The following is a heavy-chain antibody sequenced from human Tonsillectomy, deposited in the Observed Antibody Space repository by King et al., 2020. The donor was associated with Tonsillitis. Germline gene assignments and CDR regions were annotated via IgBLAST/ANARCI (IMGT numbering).Heavy chain of an antibody. CDR3: ATRDFWSGYYMDV. D-gene: IGHD3-3*01. Sequence: VQLVESGGGLVQPGGSLRLSCAASGFTFSSYAMSWVRQAPGKGLEWVSGISGSGGSTYYADSVKGRFTISRDNSNNTLYLQMNSLRAEDTAVYYCATRDFWSGYYMDVWGKGTTVTVSS. CDR2: ISGSGGST. V-gene: IGHV3-23*04. CDR1: GFTFSSYA. J-gene: IGHJ6*03.